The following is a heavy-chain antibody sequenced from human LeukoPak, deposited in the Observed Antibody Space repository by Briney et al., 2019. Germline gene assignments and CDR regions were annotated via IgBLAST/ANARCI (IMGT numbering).Heavy chain of an antibody. D-gene: IGHD1-14*01. Sequence: GGSLRLSCAASGFTFSSYWMLWVRQAPGKGLVWVSRINSDGSSTSYADSVKGRFTISRDNAKNTLYLQMNSLRAEDTAVYYCARSSPRAPPDYWGQGTLVTVSS. CDR2: INSDGSST. J-gene: IGHJ4*02. CDR1: GFTFSSYW. V-gene: IGHV3-74*01. CDR3: ARSSPRAPPDY.